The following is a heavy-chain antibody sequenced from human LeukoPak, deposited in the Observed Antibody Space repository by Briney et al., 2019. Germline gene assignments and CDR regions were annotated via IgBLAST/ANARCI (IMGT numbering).Heavy chain of an antibody. D-gene: IGHD6-19*01. CDR3: ASILYSSGWHGSDL. V-gene: IGHV4-59*01. J-gene: IGHJ5*02. CDR1: GGSIRNYY. Sequence: SETLSLTCTVSGGSIRNYYWSWIRQPPGKRLEWIGYLYHSGNTNYNPSLKSRVSTSVDTSKNQFSLTLWSVTAADTAVYFCASILYSSGWHGSDLWGPGTQVTVSS. CDR2: LYHSGNT.